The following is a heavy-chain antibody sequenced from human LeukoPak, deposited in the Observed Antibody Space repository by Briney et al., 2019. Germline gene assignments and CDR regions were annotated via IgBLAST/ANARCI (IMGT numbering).Heavy chain of an antibody. CDR1: GYTFTSYY. CDR3: ARTLGYCSGGSCSGGIMGC. V-gene: IGHV1-46*01. Sequence: GASVKVSCKASGYTFTSYYMHWVRQAPGQGLEWMGIINPSGGSTSYAQKFQGRVTMTRDTSTSTVYMELSSLRSEDTAVYYCARTLGYCSGGSCSGGIMGCWGQGTLVTVSS. CDR2: INPSGGST. D-gene: IGHD2-15*01. J-gene: IGHJ4*02.